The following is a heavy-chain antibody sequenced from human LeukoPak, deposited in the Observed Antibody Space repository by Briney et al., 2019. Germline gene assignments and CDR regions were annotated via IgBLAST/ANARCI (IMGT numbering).Heavy chain of an antibody. V-gene: IGHV3-11*01. CDR3: ARSIGLTGGGVDV. CDR1: GFTFSDYN. J-gene: IGHJ6*02. CDR2: ITNGGSTI. D-gene: IGHD3-9*01. Sequence: PGGSLRLSCAASGFTFSDYNMNWVRQAPGKGLEWVSYITNGGSTIHHADSVKGRFTISRDNAKKTLYLQMNRLRAEDTAVYYCARSIGLTGGGVDVWGQGTTVTVSS.